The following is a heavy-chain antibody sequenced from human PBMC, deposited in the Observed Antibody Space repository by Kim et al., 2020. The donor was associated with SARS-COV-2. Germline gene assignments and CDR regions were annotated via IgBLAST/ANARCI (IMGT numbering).Heavy chain of an antibody. CDR3: ARGHRSFDY. CDR2: IYI. V-gene: IGHV3-21*01. J-gene: IGHJ4*02. Sequence: IYIYYADTVKGRLTIARDSAKISVCLQMNGRRAEDTAMYYCARGHRSFDYWGQGTLVTVSS.